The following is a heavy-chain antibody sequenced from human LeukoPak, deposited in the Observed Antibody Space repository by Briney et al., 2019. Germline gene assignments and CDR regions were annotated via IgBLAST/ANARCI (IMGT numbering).Heavy chain of an antibody. D-gene: IGHD6-13*01. CDR3: ARDIASAGLFFDS. V-gene: IGHV3-21*01. CDR1: GFTFSSYS. Sequence: GGSLRLSCAASGFTFSSYSMNWVRQAPGKGLEWVSSISSSSSYIYYADSVKGRFTISRDIAKNSVYLQMNSLGADDTAVYYCARDIASAGLFFDSWGQGTLVTVSS. J-gene: IGHJ4*02. CDR2: ISSSSSYI.